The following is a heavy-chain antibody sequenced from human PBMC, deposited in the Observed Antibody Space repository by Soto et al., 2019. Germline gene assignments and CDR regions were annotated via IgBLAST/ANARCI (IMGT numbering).Heavy chain of an antibody. CDR1: GYXXXXXX. CDR3: XXXXXXXXXXXXXXXXXXXXN. CDR2: INPSGGRT. J-gene: IGHJ4*02. Sequence: QVHLVQSGAEVKKPGASVKVSCKASGYXXXXXXXXXVXQXXGXGLEWMGVINPSGGRTSYAQKFQGRVTMTRDTSTSTVHMELSNLRSEDXXXXXXXXXXXXXXXXXXXXXXXXXXNWGLGTLVTVSS. V-gene: IGHV1-46*01.